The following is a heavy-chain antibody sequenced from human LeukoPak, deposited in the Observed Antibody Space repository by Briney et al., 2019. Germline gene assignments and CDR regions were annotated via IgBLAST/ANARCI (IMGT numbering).Heavy chain of an antibody. Sequence: GASVKVSCKASGYTFTRYYMYWVRQAPGQGLEWMGIINPSGDSISYAQKFQGRVTMTRDMSTSTVYMELSSLRSEDTAVYYCAREGVGGSGSYPNDYWGQGTLVTVSS. CDR2: INPSGDSI. V-gene: IGHV1-46*01. CDR1: GYTFTRYY. D-gene: IGHD3-10*01. CDR3: AREGVGGSGSYPNDY. J-gene: IGHJ4*02.